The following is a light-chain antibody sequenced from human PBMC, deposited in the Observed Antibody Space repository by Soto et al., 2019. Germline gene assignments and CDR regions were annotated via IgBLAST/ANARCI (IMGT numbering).Light chain of an antibody. CDR2: AAS. Sequence: DIQMTQSPSSLSASVGDRVTITCRASQGIRNELAWYQHKPGKAPKRLIYAASSLQSGVPSRFSGSGSGTDFTLTISSLQPEDFATYYCLQHNGYPLTFGGGTKVEI. V-gene: IGKV1-17*01. CDR1: QGIRNE. CDR3: LQHNGYPLT. J-gene: IGKJ4*01.